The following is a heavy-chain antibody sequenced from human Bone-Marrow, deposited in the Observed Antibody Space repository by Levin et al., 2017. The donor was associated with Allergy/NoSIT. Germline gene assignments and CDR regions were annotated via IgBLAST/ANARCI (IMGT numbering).Heavy chain of an antibody. J-gene: IGHJ5*02. CDR1: GFTFSIYA. V-gene: IGHV3-23*01. CDR3: AKEAYVVAA. D-gene: IGHD3-10*02. Sequence: GGSLRLSCAASGFTFSIYAMTWVRQAPGKGLEWVSSISNSGGATYYADSVKGRFTISRDNSKNMVYLQMNSLRGEETAVYYCAKEAYVVAAWGQGTLVTVAS. CDR2: ISNSGGAT.